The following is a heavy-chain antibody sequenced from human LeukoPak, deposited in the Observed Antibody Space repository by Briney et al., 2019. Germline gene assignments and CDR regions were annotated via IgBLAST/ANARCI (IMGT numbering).Heavy chain of an antibody. CDR3: ARAHITMVRGVIDAFDI. D-gene: IGHD3-10*01. CDR1: GGSISSGGYY. CDR2: ISSSSSYT. J-gene: IGHJ3*02. Sequence: LSLTCTVSGGSISSGGYYWSWIRQAPGKGLEWVSYISSSSSYTNYADSVKGRFTISRDNAKNSLYLQMNSLRAEDTAVYYCARAHITMVRGVIDAFDIWGQGTMVTVSS. V-gene: IGHV3-11*06.